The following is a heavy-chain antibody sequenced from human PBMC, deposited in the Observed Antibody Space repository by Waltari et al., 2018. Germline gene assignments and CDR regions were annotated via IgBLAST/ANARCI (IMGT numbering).Heavy chain of an antibody. V-gene: IGHV4-30-4*08. D-gene: IGHD3-22*01. CDR2: IYYSGST. J-gene: IGHJ4*02. Sequence: QVQLQESGPGLVKPSQTLSLTCTVSGGSISSGDYYLSWIRQPPGKGLEWIGYIYYSGSTYYNPSLKSRVTISVDTSKNQFSLKLSSVTAADTAVYYCARAGYYYDSSGTKTVYFDYWGQGTLVTVSS. CDR3: ARAGYYYDSSGTKTVYFDY. CDR1: GGSISSGDYY.